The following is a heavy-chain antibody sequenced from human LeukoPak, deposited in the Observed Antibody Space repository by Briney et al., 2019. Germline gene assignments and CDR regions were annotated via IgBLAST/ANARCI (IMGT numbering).Heavy chain of an antibody. CDR1: GFTLSSYW. J-gene: IGHJ4*02. D-gene: IGHD2-2*01. CDR2: IDSDGSAT. Sequence: LPGGSLRLSCAVSGFTLSSYWMHWVRQAPGKGLVWVSRIDSDGSATYYEDSVKGRFTISRDNANNTLYLQMNSLIAEDAGVYYCARGLTLLGYCSSTSGWMDYWGQGTLVTVSS. V-gene: IGHV3-74*01. CDR3: ARGLTLLGYCSSTSGWMDY.